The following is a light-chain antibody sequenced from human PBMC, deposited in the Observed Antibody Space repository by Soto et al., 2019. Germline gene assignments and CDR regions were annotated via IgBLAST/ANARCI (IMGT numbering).Light chain of an antibody. CDR2: DAS. CDR1: QSVDTR. V-gene: IGKV1-33*01. J-gene: IGKJ2*01. CDR3: QHYDILPGYT. Sequence: DIQMTQSPVTLSASVGDRVTLTCRASQSVDTRLAWYQQKPGKAPKLLIHDASTLEKGVPSRFSGSGSGTDFTFTISSLQPEDIASYYCQHYDILPGYTFGQGTKLEIK.